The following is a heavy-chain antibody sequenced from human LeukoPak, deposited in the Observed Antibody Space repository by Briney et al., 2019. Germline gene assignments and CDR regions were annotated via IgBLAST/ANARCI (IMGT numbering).Heavy chain of an antibody. CDR1: GFTFSTCV. J-gene: IGHJ3*02. CDR2: IDPNGKTS. V-gene: IGHV3-64*01. D-gene: IGHD2-8*01. Sequence: GGSLRLSCAASGFTFSTCVMLWVRQAPGMGLEYVSSIDPNGKTSYYANSVKGRFTISRDNSKKTLYLQMGSLRADDMAVYYCARVSTNDRRNAFDIWGQGTMVTVSS. CDR3: ARVSTNDRRNAFDI.